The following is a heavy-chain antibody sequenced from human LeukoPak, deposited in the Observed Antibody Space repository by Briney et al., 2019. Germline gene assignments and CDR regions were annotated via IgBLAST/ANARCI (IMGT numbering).Heavy chain of an antibody. V-gene: IGHV4-4*07. Sequence: SETLSLTCTVSGGSLSSYYWSWIRQPAGKGLEWIGRVYTSGSTNYNPSLKSRVTMSIDTSKNQLSLEVSSVTAADTAVYYCARAPGYCSTTSCEYYYYMDVWGKGTTVTVSS. CDR2: VYTSGST. CDR3: ARAPGYCSTTSCEYYYYMDV. CDR1: GGSLSSYY. J-gene: IGHJ6*03. D-gene: IGHD2-2*01.